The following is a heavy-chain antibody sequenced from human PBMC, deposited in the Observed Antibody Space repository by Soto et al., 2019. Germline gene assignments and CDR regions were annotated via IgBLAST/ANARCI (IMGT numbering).Heavy chain of an antibody. V-gene: IGHV4-31*03. CDR3: ARGKPSYYYYGMDV. CDR1: GGSISSGGYY. J-gene: IGHJ6*02. CDR2: IYYSGST. Sequence: QVQLQESGPGLVKPSQTLSLTCTVSGGSISSGGYYWSWIRQHPGKGLEWIGYIYYSGSTYYNPSLKSRVTISVDPSKNQLSLKLSSVTAADTAVYYCARGKPSYYYYGMDVWGQGTTVTVSS.